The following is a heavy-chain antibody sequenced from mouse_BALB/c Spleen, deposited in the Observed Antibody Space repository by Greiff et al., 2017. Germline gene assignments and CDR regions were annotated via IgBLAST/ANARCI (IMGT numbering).Heavy chain of an antibody. D-gene: IGHD3-1*01. CDR3: ARDRATPYYAMDY. J-gene: IGHJ4*01. V-gene: IGHV2-9*02. CDR2: IWAGGST. Sequence: QVHVKQSGPGLVAPSQSLSITCTVSGFSLTSYGVHWVRQPPGKGLEWLGVIWAGGSTNYNSALMSRLSISKDNSKSQVFLKMNSLQTDDTVMYYCARDRATPYYAMDYWGQGTSVTVSS. CDR1: GFSLTSYG.